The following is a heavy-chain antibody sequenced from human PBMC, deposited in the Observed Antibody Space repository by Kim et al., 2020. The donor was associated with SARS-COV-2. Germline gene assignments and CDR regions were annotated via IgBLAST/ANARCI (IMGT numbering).Heavy chain of an antibody. CDR3: ARGRTVTTFYVRRYDWFDP. J-gene: IGHJ5*02. CDR1: GGSFSGHY. D-gene: IGHD4-17*01. CDR2: INHSGST. Sequence: SETLSLTCAVYGGSFSGHYWSWIRQPPGKGLEWIGEINHSGSTNYKSSLKSRVTISVDTSKNQHSLKLSSVTAADTAVYYCARGRTVTTFYVRRYDWFDPWGQGTLVTVSS. V-gene: IGHV4-34*01.